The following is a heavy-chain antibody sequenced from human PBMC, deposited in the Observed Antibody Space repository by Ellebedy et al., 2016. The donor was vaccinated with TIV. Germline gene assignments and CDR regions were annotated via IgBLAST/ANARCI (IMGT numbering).Heavy chain of an antibody. CDR3: AGGRSSGWDFDY. J-gene: IGHJ4*01. D-gene: IGHD6-19*01. V-gene: IGHV2-70*04. CDR1: GLSVSSIGMR. Sequence: SGPTLVKPTQTLTLTCTMSGLSVSSIGMRVSWIRQPPGKALEWLARIDWDDDKYFNTSLRTRLTISKDSSKNQVVLTMTNMDPVDTATYYCAGGRSSGWDFDYWGQGTLVTVSS. CDR2: IDWDDDK.